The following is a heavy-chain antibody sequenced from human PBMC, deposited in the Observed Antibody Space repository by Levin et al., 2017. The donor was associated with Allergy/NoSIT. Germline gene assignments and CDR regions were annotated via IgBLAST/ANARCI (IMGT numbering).Heavy chain of an antibody. J-gene: IGHJ6*03. D-gene: IGHD3-9*01. Sequence: SETLSLTCTVSGGSISSGSYYWSWIRQPAGKGLEWIGRIYTSGSTNYNPSLKSRVTISVDTSKNQFSLKLSSVTAADTAVYYCARDNYDILTGFYYYYYMDVWGKGTTVTVSS. CDR1: GGSISSGSYY. V-gene: IGHV4-61*02. CDR3: ARDNYDILTGFYYYYYMDV. CDR2: IYTSGST.